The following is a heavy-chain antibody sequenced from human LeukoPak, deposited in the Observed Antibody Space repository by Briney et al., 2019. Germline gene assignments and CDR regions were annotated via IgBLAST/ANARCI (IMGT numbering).Heavy chain of an antibody. CDR1: GGSISSSYYY. J-gene: IGHJ4*02. V-gene: IGHV4-39*01. Sequence: PSETLSLTCTVSGGSISSSYYYWGWIRQPPGKGLEWIGSIYYSGTTYYKPSLKSRVTISVDTSKNQFSLRVSSVTGADTAVYYCARGISAAVHFWGQGTLVTVSS. CDR2: IYYSGTT. CDR3: ARGISAAVHF. D-gene: IGHD6-13*01.